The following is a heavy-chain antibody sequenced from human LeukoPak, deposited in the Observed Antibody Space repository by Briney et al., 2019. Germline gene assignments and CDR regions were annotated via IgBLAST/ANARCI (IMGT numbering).Heavy chain of an antibody. V-gene: IGHV3-48*01. D-gene: IGHD3-10*01. Sequence: GGSLRLSCAASGFTFSNYTMSSVRQAPGKGLEWVSYISSRSGTIYYADSVKGRFTISRENAKKPLYLQIKSLGAEDTAFYYCDTAGYYYGSVTYYKAGFDQWGQGTLVTVSS. CDR3: DTAGYYYGSVTYYKAGFDQ. J-gene: IGHJ4*02. CDR1: GFTFSNYT. CDR2: ISSRSGTI.